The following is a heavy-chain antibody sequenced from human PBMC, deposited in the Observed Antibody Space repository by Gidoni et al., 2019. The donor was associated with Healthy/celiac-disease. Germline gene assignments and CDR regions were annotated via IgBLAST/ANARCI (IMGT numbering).Heavy chain of an antibody. J-gene: IGHJ4*02. V-gene: IGHV3-30*18. CDR1: GFTFSSYG. Sequence: QVQLVESGGGVVQPGRSLRLSCAASGFTFSSYGMPWVRQAPGKGLEWVAVISYDGSNKYYADSVKGRFTISRDNSKNTLYLQMNSLRAEDTAVYYCAKVRSSGWYNNDYWGQGTLVTVSS. CDR2: ISYDGSNK. D-gene: IGHD6-19*01. CDR3: AKVRSSGWYNNDY.